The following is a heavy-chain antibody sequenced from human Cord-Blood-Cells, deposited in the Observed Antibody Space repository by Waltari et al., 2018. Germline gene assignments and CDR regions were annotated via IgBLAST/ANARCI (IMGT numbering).Heavy chain of an antibody. CDR3: AGIGLKSDAFDI. Sequence: EVQLVESGGGLVKPGGSLRLSCAASGLTFSSDSMNWVRQAPGNGLEWVSSISSSSSYIYYADSVKGRFTISRDNAKNSLYLQMNSLRAEDTAVYYCAGIGLKSDAFDIWGQGTMVTVSS. V-gene: IGHV3-21*01. CDR2: ISSSSSYI. CDR1: GLTFSSDS. D-gene: IGHD2-15*01. J-gene: IGHJ3*02.